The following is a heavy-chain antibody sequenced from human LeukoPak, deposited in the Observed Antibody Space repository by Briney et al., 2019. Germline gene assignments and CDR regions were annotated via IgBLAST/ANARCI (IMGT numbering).Heavy chain of an antibody. Sequence: ASVTLSCTASGYTCTGYYRHWDRQAPGQGLEWMGWINPNSGCTNYAQKFQGRVTMTRDTSNSTAYMELSRLRSDDTAVYYCARAYSSGWYGENYFDYWGQGTLVTVSS. D-gene: IGHD6-19*01. CDR3: ARAYSSGWYGENYFDY. CDR1: GYTCTGYY. J-gene: IGHJ4*02. V-gene: IGHV1-2*02. CDR2: INPNSGCT.